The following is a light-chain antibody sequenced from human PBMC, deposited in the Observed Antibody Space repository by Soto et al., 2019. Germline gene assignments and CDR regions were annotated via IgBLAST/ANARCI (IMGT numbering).Light chain of an antibody. J-gene: IGKJ2*01. Sequence: MTQSPRSLAITPGEPASISCRSSHSRLHRHGNYYLVSYLQTAGQSPQLLTYLGSNRASVVADRFSGSGSGRYFTLIISRLEAEDVGVYYYMQPLRTPYTFGRGTKLEIK. V-gene: IGKV2-28*01. CDR1: HSRLHRHGNYY. CDR3: MQPLRTPYT. CDR2: LGS.